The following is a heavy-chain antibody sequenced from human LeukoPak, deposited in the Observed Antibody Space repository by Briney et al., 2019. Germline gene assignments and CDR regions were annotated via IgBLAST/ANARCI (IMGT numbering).Heavy chain of an antibody. J-gene: IGHJ4*02. V-gene: IGHV4-34*01. CDR3: ARVGYCSSTSCYKNTNFDY. CDR1: GGSFSGYY. CDR2: INHSGST. D-gene: IGHD2-2*02. Sequence: PSETLSPTCAVYGGSFSGYYWSWIRQPPGKGLEWIGEINHSGSTNYNPSLKSRVTISVDTSKNQFSLKLSSVTAADTAVYYCARVGYCSSTSCYKNTNFDYWGQGTLVTVSS.